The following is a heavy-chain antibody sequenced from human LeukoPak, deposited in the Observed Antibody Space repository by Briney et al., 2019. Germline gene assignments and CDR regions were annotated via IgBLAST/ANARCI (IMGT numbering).Heavy chain of an antibody. CDR3: ARDPEGVTPLDY. CDR1: GYIFTSYG. D-gene: IGHD3-10*01. J-gene: IGHJ4*02. CDR2: ISALNGNT. V-gene: IGHV1-18*01. Sequence: RASVKVSCKASGYIFTSYGFAWVRQAPGQGLEWMGRISALNGNTNYAQKFQGRVTMTTDTSTSTAYMELRSLTSDDTAMYYCARDPEGVTPLDYWGQGTLVTVSS.